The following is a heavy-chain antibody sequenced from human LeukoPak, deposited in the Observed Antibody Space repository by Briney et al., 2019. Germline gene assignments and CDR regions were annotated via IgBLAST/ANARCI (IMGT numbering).Heavy chain of an antibody. Sequence: GSLRLSCAASGFTVSSNYMSWVRQPPGKGLEWIGEINHSGSTNFNPSLKSRVTISVDTSKNQFSLKLSSVTAADTAVYYCARSSSYNYGLYYYYYMDVWGKGTTVTVSS. CDR2: INHSGST. CDR3: ARSSSYNYGLYYYYYMDV. V-gene: IGHV4-34*01. CDR1: GFTVSSNY. D-gene: IGHD3-10*01. J-gene: IGHJ6*03.